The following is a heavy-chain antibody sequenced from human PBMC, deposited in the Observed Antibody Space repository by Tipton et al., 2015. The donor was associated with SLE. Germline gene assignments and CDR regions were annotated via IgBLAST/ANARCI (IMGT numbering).Heavy chain of an antibody. J-gene: IGHJ3*02. D-gene: IGHD3-10*01. Sequence: TLSLTCAVSGGSISSGGYSWSWIRQPPGKGLEWIGYIYHSGSTNYNPSLKSRVTISVDTSKNQFSLKLSSVTAADTAVYYCARTGAATRRITLVRGVPGAFDICGQGTMVTDSS. CDR2: IYHSGST. CDR1: GGSISSGGYS. CDR3: ARTGAATRRITLVRGVPGAFDI. V-gene: IGHV4-30-2*01.